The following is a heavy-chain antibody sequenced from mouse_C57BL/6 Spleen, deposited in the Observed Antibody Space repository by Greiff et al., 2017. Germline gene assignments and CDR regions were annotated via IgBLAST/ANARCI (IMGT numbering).Heavy chain of an antibody. V-gene: IGHV1-59*01. CDR3: ARGNFAWFAY. CDR1: GYTFTSYW. CDR2: IDPSDSYT. J-gene: IGHJ3*01. Sequence: QVQLQQPGAELVRPGTSVKLSCKASGYTFTSYWMHWVKQRPGQGLEWFGVIDPSDSYTNYNQKFKGKATLTVDTSSSTAYMQLSSLTSEDSAVYYCARGNFAWFAYWGQGTLVTVSA. D-gene: IGHD2-1*01.